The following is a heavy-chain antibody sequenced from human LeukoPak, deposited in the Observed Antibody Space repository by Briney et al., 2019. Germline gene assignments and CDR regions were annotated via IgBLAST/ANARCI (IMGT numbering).Heavy chain of an antibody. Sequence: GASVKVSCKASGYTFTGYYIHWLRQAPGQGLEWMGRINPNSGGANYAQKFQDRVTMTRDTSISTAYMELSRLRSDDTAVYSCARGPPNWGFDYWGQGTLVTVSS. J-gene: IGHJ4*02. CDR3: ARGPPNWGFDY. CDR1: GYTFTGYY. CDR2: INPNSGGA. V-gene: IGHV1-2*06. D-gene: IGHD7-27*01.